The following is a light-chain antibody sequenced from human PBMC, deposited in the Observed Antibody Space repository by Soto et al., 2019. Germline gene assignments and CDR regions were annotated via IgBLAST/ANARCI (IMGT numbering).Light chain of an antibody. CDR1: QGISSW. Sequence: DIQMTQSPSSVSASVGDRVTITCRASQGISSWLAWYQQKPGKAPKLLIYAASSLQSGVPSRFSGSGSGRDFALAISSLQPEDFATYDRQQVNSFPPGFTFGLWTKVDMK. V-gene: IGKV1-12*01. CDR3: QQVNSFPPGFT. J-gene: IGKJ3*01. CDR2: AAS.